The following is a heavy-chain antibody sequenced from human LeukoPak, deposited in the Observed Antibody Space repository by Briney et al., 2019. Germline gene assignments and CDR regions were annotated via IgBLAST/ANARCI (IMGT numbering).Heavy chain of an antibody. CDR1: GFTFSSYT. V-gene: IGHV3-21*01. CDR3: AGGYYYGMDV. Sequence: GGSLRLSCADSGFTFSSYTINWVRQAPGKGLEWVSAISGDSRYIYYADSVKGRFTISRDNAKNSLYLQMNNLRVEDAAVYYCAGGYYYGMDVWGQGTTVTVSS. CDR2: ISGDSRYI. J-gene: IGHJ6*02.